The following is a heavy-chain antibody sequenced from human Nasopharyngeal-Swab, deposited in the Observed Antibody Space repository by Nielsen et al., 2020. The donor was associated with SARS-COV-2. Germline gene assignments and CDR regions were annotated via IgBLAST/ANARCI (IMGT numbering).Heavy chain of an antibody. V-gene: IGHV4-34*01. Sequence: WIRQPPGKGLEWIGEINHSGSTNYNPSLKSRVTISVDTSKNQFSLKLSSVTAADTAVYYCAGAAAGTGWDYWGQGTLVTVSS. CDR3: AGAAAGTGWDY. CDR2: INHSGST. J-gene: IGHJ4*02. D-gene: IGHD6-13*01.